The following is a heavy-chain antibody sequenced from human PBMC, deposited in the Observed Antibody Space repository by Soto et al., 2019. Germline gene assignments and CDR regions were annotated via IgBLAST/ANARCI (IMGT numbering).Heavy chain of an antibody. CDR1: GGSISSGGYS. J-gene: IGHJ6*02. CDR3: GRAHYGDYGYGMDV. Sequence: QLQLQESGSGLVTPSQTLSLTCAVSGGSISSGGYSWTWIRQPPGKGLEWIGYIYHSGSAYYNPSLKSRFTISVDRSKNQFTLKLRSVTAADTAVYYCGRAHYGDYGYGMDVWGQGTTVTVSS. V-gene: IGHV4-30-2*01. D-gene: IGHD4-17*01. CDR2: IYHSGSA.